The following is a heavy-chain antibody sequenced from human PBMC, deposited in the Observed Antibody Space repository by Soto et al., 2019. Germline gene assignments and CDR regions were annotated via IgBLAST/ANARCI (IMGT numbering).Heavy chain of an antibody. J-gene: IGHJ6*03. CDR3: ARGRRRAAAGKDYYYYYYMDV. CDR1: GGSISSGGYY. D-gene: IGHD6-13*01. Sequence: QVQLQESGPGLVKPSQTLSLTCTVSGGSISSGGYYWSWIRQHPGKGLEWIGYIYYSGSTYYNPYLKRRVTISVDTSKNQFSLKLSSVTAADTAVYYCARGRRRAAAGKDYYYYYYMDVWGKGTTVTVSS. CDR2: IYYSGST. V-gene: IGHV4-31*03.